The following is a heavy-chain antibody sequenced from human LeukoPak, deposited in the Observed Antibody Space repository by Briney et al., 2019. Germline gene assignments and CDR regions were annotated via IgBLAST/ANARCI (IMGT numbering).Heavy chain of an antibody. V-gene: IGHV3-23*01. J-gene: IGHJ4*02. CDR2: ISSSGAGT. Sequence: GGSLRLSCAASGFTFSSYAMSWVRQAPGKGLEWVSAISSSGAGTYYADSVKGRFTLSRDNSKNTLYLQMHSLRAEDTAVYYCATNTSSWSFDYWGQGTLVTVSS. D-gene: IGHD6-13*01. CDR1: GFTFSSYA. CDR3: ATNTSSWSFDY.